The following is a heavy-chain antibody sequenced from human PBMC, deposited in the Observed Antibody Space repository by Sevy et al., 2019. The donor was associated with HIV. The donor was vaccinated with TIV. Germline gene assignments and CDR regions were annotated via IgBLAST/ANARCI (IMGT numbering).Heavy chain of an antibody. CDR2: IPYYESNK. Sequence: GGSLRLSCTASGFTFSSFGMHWVRQAPGKGLEWVAFIPYYESNKYYADSVKGRFIITRDNSQNTLSLQMNSLRAKDTAVYYCAKDYSTGWYGYYYGMDVWGQGTTVTVSS. D-gene: IGHD6-19*01. CDR1: GFTFSSFG. J-gene: IGHJ6*02. V-gene: IGHV3-30*02. CDR3: AKDYSTGWYGYYYGMDV.